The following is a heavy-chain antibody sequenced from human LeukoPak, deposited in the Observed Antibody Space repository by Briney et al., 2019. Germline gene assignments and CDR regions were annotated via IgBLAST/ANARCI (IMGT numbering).Heavy chain of an antibody. CDR2: IIPIFGTA. Sequence: SVKVSCRASGGTFSSYAISWVRQAPGQGLEWMGRIIPIFGTANYAQKFQGRVTITTDESTSTAYIELSSLRSEDTAVYYCASDKKERYGEGYYYYYMDVWGKGTTVTVSS. CDR3: ASDKKERYGEGYYYYYMDV. D-gene: IGHD4-17*01. CDR1: GGTFSSYA. V-gene: IGHV1-69*05. J-gene: IGHJ6*03.